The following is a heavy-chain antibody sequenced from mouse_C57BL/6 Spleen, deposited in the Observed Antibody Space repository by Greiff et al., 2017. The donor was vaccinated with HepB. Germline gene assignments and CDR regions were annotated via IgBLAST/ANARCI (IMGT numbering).Heavy chain of an antibody. Sequence: EVQLQQSGTVLARPGASVKMSCKTSGYTFTSYWMHWVKQRPGQGLEWIGAIYPGNSDTSYNQKFKGKAKLTAVTSASTAYRELSSLTNEDSAVYYCTRRDYYGSTLFDYWGQGTTLTVSS. D-gene: IGHD1-1*01. J-gene: IGHJ2*01. CDR3: TRRDYYGSTLFDY. CDR1: GYTFTSYW. CDR2: IYPGNSDT. V-gene: IGHV1-5*01.